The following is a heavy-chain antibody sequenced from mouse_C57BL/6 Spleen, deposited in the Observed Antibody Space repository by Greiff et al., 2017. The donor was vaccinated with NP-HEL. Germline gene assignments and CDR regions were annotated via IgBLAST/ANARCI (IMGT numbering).Heavy chain of an antibody. CDR2: INPSSGYT. Sequence: VKLQESGAELARPGASVKMSCKASGYTFTSYTMHWVKQRPGQGLEWIGYINPSSGYTKYNQKFKDKATLTADKSSSTAYMQLSSLTSEDSAVYYCARSDAMDYWGQGTSVTVSS. CDR3: ARSDAMDY. J-gene: IGHJ4*01. V-gene: IGHV1-4*01. CDR1: GYTFTSYT.